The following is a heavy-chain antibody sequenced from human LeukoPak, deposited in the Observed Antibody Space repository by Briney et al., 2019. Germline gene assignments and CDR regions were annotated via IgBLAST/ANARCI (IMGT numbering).Heavy chain of an antibody. CDR1: GFTFSSYW. V-gene: IGHV3-30*02. CDR2: IRYDGSNK. J-gene: IGHJ4*02. Sequence: GGSLRLSCAASGFTFSSYWMTWVRQAPGKGLEWVAFIRYDGSNKYYADSVKGRFTISRDNSKNTLYLQMNSLRAEDTAVYYCAKGRWLQLLDYWGQGTLVTVSS. CDR3: AKGRWLQLLDY. D-gene: IGHD5-24*01.